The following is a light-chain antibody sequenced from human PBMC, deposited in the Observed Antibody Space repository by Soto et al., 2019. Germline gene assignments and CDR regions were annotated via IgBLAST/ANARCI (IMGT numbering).Light chain of an antibody. V-gene: IGLV1-44*01. CDR1: SSNIGSNT. J-gene: IGLJ1*01. CDR2: SNN. Sequence: QSLLTQPPSASGTPGQRVTISCSGSSSNIGSNTVNWYQQLPGTAPKLLIYSNNQRPSGVPDRFSGSKSGTSASLAIRGLQSEDEADYYCAAWDDSLNGPVFGTGTKVTVL. CDR3: AAWDDSLNGPV.